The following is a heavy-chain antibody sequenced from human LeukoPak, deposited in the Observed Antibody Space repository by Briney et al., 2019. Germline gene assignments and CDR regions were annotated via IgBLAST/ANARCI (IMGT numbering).Heavy chain of an antibody. Sequence: SETLCLTCTASGGSISSGSYYWIWVRQPAGKGLVWIVRIYTSGSSNYNPSLYTRVTISVDTSKNQFSLKLSSGPAADAAVYYCARSTPYYYSYMDGGGKGTTVTVSS. CDR2: IYTSGSS. J-gene: IGHJ6*03. V-gene: IGHV4-61*02. CDR3: ARSTPYYYSYMDG. CDR1: GGSISSGSYY.